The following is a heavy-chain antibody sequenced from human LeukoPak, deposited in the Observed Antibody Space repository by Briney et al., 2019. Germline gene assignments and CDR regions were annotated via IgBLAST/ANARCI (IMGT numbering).Heavy chain of an antibody. D-gene: IGHD6-19*01. CDR2: INPNSGGT. CDR3: ASNALGIAVAGEYYFDY. J-gene: IGHJ4*02. Sequence: GASVKVSCKASGYTFTGYYMHWVRQAPGQGLEWMGWINPNSGGTNYAQKFQGRVTMTRDTSISTAYMELSRLRSDDTAVYYCASNALGIAVAGEYYFDYWGQGTLVTVSS. CDR1: GYTFTGYY. V-gene: IGHV1-2*02.